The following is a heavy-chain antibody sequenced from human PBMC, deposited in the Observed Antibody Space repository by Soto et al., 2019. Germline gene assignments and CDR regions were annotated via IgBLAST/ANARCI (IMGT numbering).Heavy chain of an antibody. CDR3: SKENKIACLYESGAHFYALDV. CDR1: GFTFSNYG. D-gene: IGHD3-22*01. J-gene: IGHJ6*02. CDR2: ISYDGSLK. Sequence: QVQLVESGGGVVQPGGSLRLSCAASGFTFSNYGMHWVRQAPGKGLEWVADISYDGSLKYYGDSVKGRFSIFRDKSKNTVYLHMTSLRAEDTAAYYCSKENKIACLYESGAHFYALDVWGQGTTVSVSS. V-gene: IGHV3-30*18.